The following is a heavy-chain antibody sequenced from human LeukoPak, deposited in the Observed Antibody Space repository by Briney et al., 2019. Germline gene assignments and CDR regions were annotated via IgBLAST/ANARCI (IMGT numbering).Heavy chain of an antibody. Sequence: ASVKVSCKASGGTFSSYAISWVRQAPGQGLEWMGGIIPIFGTANYAQKFQGRVTITADKSTSTAYMELSSLRSEDTAVYYCARGTMVRGVIMPEHPWGQGTLVTVSS. CDR3: ARGTMVRGVIMPEHP. CDR2: IIPIFGTA. CDR1: GGTFSSYA. J-gene: IGHJ5*02. D-gene: IGHD3-10*01. V-gene: IGHV1-69*06.